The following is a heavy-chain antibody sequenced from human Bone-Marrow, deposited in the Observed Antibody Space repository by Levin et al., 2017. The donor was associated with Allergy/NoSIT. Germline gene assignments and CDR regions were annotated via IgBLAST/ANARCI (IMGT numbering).Heavy chain of an antibody. J-gene: IGHJ3*02. D-gene: IGHD3-22*01. V-gene: IGHV1-2*02. CDR3: ARDPDYYDRALDI. CDR1: GYTFTDYY. CDR2: INPNSGGT. Sequence: GESLKISCKASGYTFTDYYMNWVRQAPGQGLEWMGWINPNSGGTNYAQKFQGRVTMTRDTSISTAYMELTRLRSDDTAVYYCARDPDYYDRALDIWGQGTMVTVSS.